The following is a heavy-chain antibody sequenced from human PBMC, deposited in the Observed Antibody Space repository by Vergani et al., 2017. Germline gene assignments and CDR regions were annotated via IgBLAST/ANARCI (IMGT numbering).Heavy chain of an antibody. Sequence: QVQLVESGGGVVQPGGSLRLSCAASGFTFSSYGMHWVRQAPGKGLEWVAFIRYDGSNKYYADSVKGRFTISRDNSKNTLYLQMNSLRAEDTAVYYCAKPESSSWYGGPGDYYYGMDVWGQGTTVTVSS. CDR1: GFTFSSYG. CDR3: AKPESSSWYGGPGDYYYGMDV. CDR2: IRYDGSNK. V-gene: IGHV3-30*02. J-gene: IGHJ6*02. D-gene: IGHD6-13*01.